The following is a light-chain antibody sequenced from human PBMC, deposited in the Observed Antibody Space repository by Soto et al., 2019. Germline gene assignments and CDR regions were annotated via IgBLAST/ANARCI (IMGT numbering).Light chain of an antibody. CDR3: QQRSYPIT. J-gene: IGKJ5*01. V-gene: IGKV3-15*01. Sequence: EIVMTQSPATVSVSPGERATLSCRASQNVNSNLAWYQQKPGQPPRLLIYGAYTRATGVPARFSGSGSGTEFTLTINSLQSEDFAVYYCQQRSYPITFGQGTRLEIK. CDR1: QNVNSN. CDR2: GAY.